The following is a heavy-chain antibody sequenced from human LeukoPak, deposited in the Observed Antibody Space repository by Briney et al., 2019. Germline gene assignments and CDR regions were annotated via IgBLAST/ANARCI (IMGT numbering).Heavy chain of an antibody. CDR1: GFTVDSNY. J-gene: IGHJ4*02. V-gene: IGHV3-53*01. CDR3: ARGDDSGYYDYFDY. CDR2: IYTGGNT. D-gene: IGHD3-22*01. Sequence: GGSLRLSCAASGFTVDSNYLGWVRQAPGKGLEWVSTIYTGGNTYYAASVKGRFTISRDFSKNTVFLHMNSLRAEDTAMYYCARGDDSGYYDYFDYWGQGALVTVSS.